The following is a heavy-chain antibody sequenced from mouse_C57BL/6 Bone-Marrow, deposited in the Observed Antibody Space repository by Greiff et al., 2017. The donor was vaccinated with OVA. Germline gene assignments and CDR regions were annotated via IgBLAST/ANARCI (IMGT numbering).Heavy chain of an antibody. CDR3: AYGSSPFAY. V-gene: IGHV1-69*01. CDR2: IDPSDSYT. Sequence: QVQLQQPGAELVMPGASVKLSCKASGYTFTSYWMHWVKQRPGQGLEWIGEIDPSDSYTNYNQKFKGKSTLTVDKSSSTAYMQLSSLTSEDSAVYYCAYGSSPFAYWGQGTLVTVSA. CDR1: GYTFTSYW. D-gene: IGHD1-1*01. J-gene: IGHJ3*01.